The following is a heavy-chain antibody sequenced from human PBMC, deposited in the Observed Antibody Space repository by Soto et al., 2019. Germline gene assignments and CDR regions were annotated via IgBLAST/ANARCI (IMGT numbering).Heavy chain of an antibody. CDR1: GGSISTYY. V-gene: IGHV4-59*01. J-gene: IGHJ5*02. Sequence: SETLSLTCTVSGGSISTYYWSWIRQPPGEGLEWIGYIYYSGSTNYNPSLKSRVTISVDTSKNQFSLKLSSVTAADTAVYYCARNSQQLPQGWFDPWGQGTLVTVSS. CDR2: IYYSGST. CDR3: ARNSQQLPQGWFDP. D-gene: IGHD6-13*01.